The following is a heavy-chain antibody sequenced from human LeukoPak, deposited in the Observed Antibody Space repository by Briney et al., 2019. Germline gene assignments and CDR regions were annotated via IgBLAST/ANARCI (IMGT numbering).Heavy chain of an antibody. Sequence: GGSLRLSCATSGFTFTDAWINWVRQAPGKGLEWVSAISGSGGSTYYADSVKGRFTISRDNSKNTLYLQMNSLRAEDTAVYYCAKDLRYSSSWYGGTDAFDIWGQGTMVTVSS. D-gene: IGHD6-13*01. V-gene: IGHV3-23*01. CDR1: GFTFTDA. CDR2: ISGSGGST. J-gene: IGHJ3*02. CDR3: AKDLRYSSSWYGGTDAFDI.